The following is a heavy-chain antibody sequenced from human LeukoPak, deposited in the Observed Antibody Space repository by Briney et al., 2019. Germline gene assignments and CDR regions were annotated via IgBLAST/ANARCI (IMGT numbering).Heavy chain of an antibody. V-gene: IGHV3-11*05. CDR2: ISKSGTST. CDR3: ARVRSSGSPLDY. J-gene: IGHJ4*03. Sequence: GGCVRLSCAASGFTFSDYYMSWTRQAPGKGLEWVSYISKSGTSTKYAESVKGRFSISRDNAKHSLYLQLNSLTAVDTAVYYCARVRSSGSPLDYWGQGTMVTVSS. D-gene: IGHD3-10*01. CDR1: GFTFSDYY.